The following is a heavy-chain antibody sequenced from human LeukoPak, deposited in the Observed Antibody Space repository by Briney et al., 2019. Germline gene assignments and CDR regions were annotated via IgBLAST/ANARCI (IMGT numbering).Heavy chain of an antibody. CDR1: GGSISSYY. CDR2: IYYSGST. D-gene: IGHD1-26*01. J-gene: IGHJ5*02. Sequence: SETLSRTCTVSGGSISSYYWSGIRQPPGKGLEWIGYIYYSGSTNYNPSLKSRVTISVDTSKNQFSLKLSSVTAADTAVYYCAREGAWFDPWGQGTLVTVFS. CDR3: AREGAWFDP. V-gene: IGHV4-59*01.